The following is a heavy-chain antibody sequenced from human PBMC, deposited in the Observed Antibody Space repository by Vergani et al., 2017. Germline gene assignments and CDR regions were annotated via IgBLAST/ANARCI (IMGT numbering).Heavy chain of an antibody. J-gene: IGHJ3*02. V-gene: IGHV4-4*03. D-gene: IGHD2-15*01. CDR1: GDSFRSNKW. CDR3: ARDPKSYCSGGSCFSVWGAFDI. CDR2: ISHSGST. Sequence: QVQLQESGPGLVKPPGTLSLTCAVSGDSFRSNKWWTWVRQSPGKTLEWIGEISHSGSTNYNPSLKGRVTLSLDTSMNQFSLRLSSVTAADTAVYYCARDPKSYCSGGSCFSVWGAFDIWGRGTTVTVSS.